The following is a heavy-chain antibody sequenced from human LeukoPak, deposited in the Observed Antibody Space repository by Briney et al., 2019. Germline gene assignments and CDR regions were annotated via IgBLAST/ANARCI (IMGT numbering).Heavy chain of an antibody. V-gene: IGHV1-2*02. D-gene: IGHD2-2*01. CDR2: INPKSGGT. J-gene: IGHJ4*02. CDR3: AREALGVVPAAINY. Sequence: ASVKVSCKASGYTFTGYYMHWVRQAPGQGLEWMGWINPKSGGTNYAQKLQGRVTMTRDTSISTAYMELSRRRSDDTAVYYCAREALGVVPAAINYWGQGTLVTVSS. CDR1: GYTFTGYY.